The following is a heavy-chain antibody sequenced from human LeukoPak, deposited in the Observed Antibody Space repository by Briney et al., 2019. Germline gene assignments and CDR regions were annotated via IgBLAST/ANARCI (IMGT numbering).Heavy chain of an antibody. J-gene: IGHJ4*02. CDR3: ARVNINNWHSCDY. Sequence: SGTLSLTCAVSGGSISSSNWWSWVRQPPGKGLEWIGEIYHSGSTNYNPSLKSRVTISVDKSKNQFSLKLSSVTAADTAVYYCARVNINNWHSCDYWGQGTLVIVSS. CDR2: IYHSGST. D-gene: IGHD1-1*01. V-gene: IGHV4-4*02. CDR1: GGSISSSNW.